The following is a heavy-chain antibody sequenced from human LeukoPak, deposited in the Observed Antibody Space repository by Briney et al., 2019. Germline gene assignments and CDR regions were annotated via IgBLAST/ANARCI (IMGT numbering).Heavy chain of an antibody. CDR1: GYSISSDNY. CDR2: IYHSGST. Sequence: SETLSLTCAVSGYSISSDNYWVWIRQPPGQGLEWTGGIYHSGSTYYNPSLKSRVTMSVDTSKNQFSLKLSSVTAADTAVYYCARAPRDSSSSNYMRRFDYWGQETRLTVSS. D-gene: IGHD3-22*01. CDR3: ARAPRDSSSSNYMRRFDY. J-gene: IGHJ4*02. V-gene: IGHV4-38-2*01.